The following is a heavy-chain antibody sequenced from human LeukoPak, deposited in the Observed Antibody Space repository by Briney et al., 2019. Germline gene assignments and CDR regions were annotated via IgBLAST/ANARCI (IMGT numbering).Heavy chain of an antibody. CDR2: INHSGST. Sequence: SETLSLTCAVYGGSFSGYYWSWIRQPPGKGLEWIGEINHSGSTNYNPSLKSRVTISVDTSKNQFSLKLSSVTAADTAVYYCARSAGFKGWFDPWGQGTLVTVSS. J-gene: IGHJ5*02. D-gene: IGHD3-10*01. CDR1: GGSFSGYY. V-gene: IGHV4-34*01. CDR3: ARSAGFKGWFDP.